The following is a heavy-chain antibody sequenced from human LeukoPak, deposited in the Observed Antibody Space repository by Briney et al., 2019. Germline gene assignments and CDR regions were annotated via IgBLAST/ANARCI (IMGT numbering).Heavy chain of an antibody. CDR2: ISGSGGST. CDR1: GFTFSSYA. V-gene: IGHV3-23*01. Sequence: GGSLRLSCAASGFTFSSYAMSWVRQAPGKGLEWVSVISGSGGSTYYAGSVKGRLTISRDNSKNTLYLQMNSLRAEDTAVYYCAKLSGGSYYWGQGTLVTVSS. D-gene: IGHD1-26*01. J-gene: IGHJ4*02. CDR3: AKLSGGSYY.